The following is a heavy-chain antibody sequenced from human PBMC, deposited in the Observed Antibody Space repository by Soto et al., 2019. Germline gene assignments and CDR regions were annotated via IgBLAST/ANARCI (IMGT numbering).Heavy chain of an antibody. J-gene: IGHJ6*02. CDR3: ARLPVRYYYDSSGYSYSYYYYGMDV. D-gene: IGHD3-22*01. V-gene: IGHV4-39*01. Sequence: SETLSLTCTVSGGSISSSSYYWGWIRQPPGKGLEWIGSIYYSGSTYYNPSLKSRVTISVDTSKNQFSLKLSSVTAADTAVYYCARLPVRYYYDSSGYSYSYYYYGMDVWGQGTTVTVSS. CDR1: GGSISSSSYY. CDR2: IYYSGST.